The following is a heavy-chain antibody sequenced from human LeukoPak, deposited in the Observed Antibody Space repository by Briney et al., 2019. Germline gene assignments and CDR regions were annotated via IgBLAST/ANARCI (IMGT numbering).Heavy chain of an antibody. J-gene: IGHJ4*02. D-gene: IGHD6-6*01. CDR3: ARGGMYSTSSHFDF. CDR2: SNSDGRST. Sequence: GRSLRLSCAASGFTFTSFWMHWVRHAPGKGLVWVSRSNSDGRSTNYADSVKGRFTISRDNAKNTLYLQMNSVRAEDTAVYYCARGGMYSTSSHFDFWGQGTPVTVSA. CDR1: GFTFTSFW. V-gene: IGHV3-74*01.